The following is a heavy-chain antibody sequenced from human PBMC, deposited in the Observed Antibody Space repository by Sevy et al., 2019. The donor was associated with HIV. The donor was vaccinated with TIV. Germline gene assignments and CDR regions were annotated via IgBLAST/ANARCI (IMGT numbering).Heavy chain of an antibody. V-gene: IGHV3-7*01. Sequence: GGSLRLSCAAFGFTFSNYWMSWVRQAPGKGLEWVANIKQDGSEKYYVDSVKGRFTISRDNAKNSLYLQMNSLRAEDTAVYYCARPYRTDPFYYSGSGGYYYPSYFDYWGQGTLVTVSS. D-gene: IGHD3-22*01. CDR2: IKQDGSEK. CDR3: ARPYRTDPFYYSGSGGYYYPSYFDY. J-gene: IGHJ4*02. CDR1: GFTFSNYW.